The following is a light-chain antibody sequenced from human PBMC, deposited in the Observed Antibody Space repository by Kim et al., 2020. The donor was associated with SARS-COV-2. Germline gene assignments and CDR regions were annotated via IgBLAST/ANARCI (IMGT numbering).Light chain of an antibody. J-gene: IGLJ3*02. CDR3: QAWDSSTLWV. V-gene: IGLV3-1*01. CDR2: QDS. Sequence: SYELTQAPSVSVSPGQTANITCSGDKLGDKYACWYQQKPGQSPVLVIYQDSKRPSGIPERFSGSNSGNTATLTISGTQAMDEADYYCQAWDSSTLWVFGGGTQLTVL. CDR1: KLGDKY.